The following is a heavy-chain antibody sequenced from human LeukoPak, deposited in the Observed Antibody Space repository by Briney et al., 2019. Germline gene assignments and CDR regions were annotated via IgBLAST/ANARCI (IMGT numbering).Heavy chain of an antibody. Sequence: PGGSLRLSCAASGFTFSSYSMNWVRQAPGKGLEWVSSISSSSSYIYYADSVKGRFTISRDNAKNSLYLQMNSLRAEDTAVYYCVPYCTNGACYSYYYYGMDVWGQGTTVTVSS. D-gene: IGHD2-8*01. CDR3: VPYCTNGACYSYYYYGMDV. CDR2: ISSSSSYI. CDR1: GFTFSSYS. V-gene: IGHV3-21*01. J-gene: IGHJ6*02.